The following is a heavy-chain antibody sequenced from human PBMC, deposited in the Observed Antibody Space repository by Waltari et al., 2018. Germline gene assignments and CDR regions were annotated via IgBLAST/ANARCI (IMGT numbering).Heavy chain of an antibody. CDR3: ARSQWLVLGDY. Sequence: QLQLQESGPGLVKPSETLSLPCTVSGGSISSSRYYWGWIRQPPGKGLEWIGSIYYSGSTYYNPSLKSRVTISVDTSKNQFSLKLSSVTAADTAVYYCARSQWLVLGDYWGQGTLVTVSS. J-gene: IGHJ4*02. CDR2: IYYSGST. CDR1: GGSISSSRYY. D-gene: IGHD6-19*01. V-gene: IGHV4-39*07.